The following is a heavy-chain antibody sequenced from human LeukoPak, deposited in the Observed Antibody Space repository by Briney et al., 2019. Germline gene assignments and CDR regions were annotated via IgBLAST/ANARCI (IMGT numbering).Heavy chain of an antibody. CDR2: INSDGSST. D-gene: IGHD3-3*01. V-gene: IGHV3-74*01. Sequence: PGGSLRLSCAASGFTFSSYWMHWVRQAPGKGLVWVSRINSDGSSTSYADSVKGRFTISRDNAKNTLYLQMNSLRAEDTAVYYCARDLSYYDFWSGYYGGGDGKWFDPWGQGTLVTVSS. CDR3: ARDLSYYDFWSGYYGGGDGKWFDP. CDR1: GFTFSSYW. J-gene: IGHJ5*02.